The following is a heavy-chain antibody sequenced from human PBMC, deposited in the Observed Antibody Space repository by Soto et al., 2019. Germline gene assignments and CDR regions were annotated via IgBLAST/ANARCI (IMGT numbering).Heavy chain of an antibody. V-gene: IGHV1-2*04. CDR3: ARSADYYDSSGYYHFDY. Sequence: GASVKVSCKASGYTFTGYYMHWVRQAPGQGLEWMGWINPNSGGTNYAQKFQGWVTMTRDTSISTAYMELSRLRSDDTAVYYCARSADYYDSSGYYHFDYWGQGTLVTAPQ. CDR1: GYTFTGYY. J-gene: IGHJ4*02. D-gene: IGHD3-22*01. CDR2: INPNSGGT.